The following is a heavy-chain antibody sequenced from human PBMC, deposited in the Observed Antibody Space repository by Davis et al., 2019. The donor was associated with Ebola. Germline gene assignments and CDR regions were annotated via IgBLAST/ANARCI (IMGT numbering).Heavy chain of an antibody. J-gene: IGHJ6*04. CDR1: GYTFTSYG. Sequence: AASVTVSCKASGYTFTSYGISWVRQAPGQGLEWMGWINPHTGNTNYAQNVQGRVIMTSDTATTTAYMEVGSLRSDDTAVYYCARSPGGSGSYHDHFYYYGLDVWGKGTTVTVSS. CDR3: ARSPGGSGSYHDHFYYYGLDV. CDR2: INPHTGNT. D-gene: IGHD1-26*01. V-gene: IGHV1-18*04.